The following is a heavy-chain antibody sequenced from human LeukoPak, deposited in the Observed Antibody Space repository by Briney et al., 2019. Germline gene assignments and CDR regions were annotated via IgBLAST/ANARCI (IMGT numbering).Heavy chain of an antibody. V-gene: IGHV3-23*01. CDR1: GFTFSGYT. Sequence: GGSLRLSCEASGFTFSGYTMSWVRQTPGRGLEWVAGVSPSGGRTLYADSVEGRFTISRDNSNDTVYLQLSSLRAEDSALYYCAKVRGVYCSSPACYYYDSWGQGTPVTVSS. CDR2: VSPSGGRT. D-gene: IGHD2-2*01. CDR3: AKVRGVYCSSPACYYYDS. J-gene: IGHJ4*02.